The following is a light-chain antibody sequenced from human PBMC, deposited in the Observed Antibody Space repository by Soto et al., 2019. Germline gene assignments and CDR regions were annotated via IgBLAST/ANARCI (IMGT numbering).Light chain of an antibody. Sequence: DIQMTPSPSTLSASVGDRVTITCRASQSINAWLAWYQQKPGKAPKLLIYDVSTLASGVPSRFSGSASGTEFTLTISNLESDDFASYYCQQYHRYSTFGQGTKVDIK. CDR1: QSINAW. CDR2: DVS. J-gene: IGKJ1*01. CDR3: QQYHRYST. V-gene: IGKV1-5*01.